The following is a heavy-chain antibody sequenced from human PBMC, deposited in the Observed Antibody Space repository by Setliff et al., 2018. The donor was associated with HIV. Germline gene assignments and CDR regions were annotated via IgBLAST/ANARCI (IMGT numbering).Heavy chain of an antibody. D-gene: IGHD4-17*01. CDR3: ARTVTSFSRDALDI. J-gene: IGHJ3*02. CDR2: INQDGNKK. CDR1: RFSFSTFW. Sequence: GGSLRLSCATSRFSFSTFWMTWVRQAPGKGLEWIANINQDGNKKYHAGSVWGRFTISRDNAKNSLYLQMNSLRAEDTALYYCARTVTSFSRDALDIWGQGTMVTVSS. V-gene: IGHV3-7*03.